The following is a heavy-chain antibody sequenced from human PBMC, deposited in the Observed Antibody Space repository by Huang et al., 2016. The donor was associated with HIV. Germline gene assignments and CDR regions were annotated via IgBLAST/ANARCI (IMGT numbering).Heavy chain of an antibody. CDR1: GYRFRSNW. V-gene: IGHV5-51*01. CDR2: IYPGDSDP. CDR3: ARLIGSPSFYYGLDV. J-gene: IGHJ6*02. D-gene: IGHD3-10*01. Sequence: EVQLVQSGAEVKKPGESLKLSCKGSGYRFRSNWIGWVRQMPGKGLEWMGIIYPGDSDPKYSPSFQGQVTISADKSINTAYLQWSSLKASDTAMYYCARLIGSPSFYYGLDVWGQGTTVTVSS.